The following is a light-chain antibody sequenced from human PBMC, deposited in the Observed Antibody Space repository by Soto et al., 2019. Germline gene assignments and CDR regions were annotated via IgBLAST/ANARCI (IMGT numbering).Light chain of an antibody. CDR3: HHYYTTPPA. J-gene: IGKJ1*01. Sequence: IVMTQSPDSLAVSLGETATINCRSSQNVLYSSNNHNYVAWYQQKAGQPPKLLIYWASTRESGVPQRFSGSGSGTDFTLTISDLQAEDVAVYFCHHYYTTPPAFGQGNRVEVK. V-gene: IGKV4-1*01. CDR1: QNVLYSSNNHNY. CDR2: WAS.